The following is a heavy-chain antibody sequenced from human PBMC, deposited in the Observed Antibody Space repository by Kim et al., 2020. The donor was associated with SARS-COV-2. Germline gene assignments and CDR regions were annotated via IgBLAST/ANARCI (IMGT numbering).Heavy chain of an antibody. D-gene: IGHD3-22*01. J-gene: IGHJ3*02. Sequence: GGSLRLSCAASGFTFSDYYMSWIRQAPGKGLEWVSYISSSSSYTNYADSVKGRFTISRDNAKNSLYLQMNSLRAEDTAVYYCARDRGWGYDSSGYAFDIWGQGTMVTVSS. CDR3: ARDRGWGYDSSGYAFDI. CDR2: ISSSSSYT. V-gene: IGHV3-11*05. CDR1: GFTFSDYY.